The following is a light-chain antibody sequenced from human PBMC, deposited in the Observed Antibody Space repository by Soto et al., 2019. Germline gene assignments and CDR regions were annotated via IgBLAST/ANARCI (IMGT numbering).Light chain of an antibody. CDR3: QQYGSSLGVT. Sequence: EIVLTQSPGTLSLSPGERATLSCRASQSVSSSYLAWYQQKPGQAPRLLIYGASSRATGIPDRFSGSGSGTDFTHTISRLEPEDFAVYYCQQYGSSLGVTFGGGNKVEIK. CDR1: QSVSSSY. CDR2: GAS. J-gene: IGKJ4*01. V-gene: IGKV3-20*01.